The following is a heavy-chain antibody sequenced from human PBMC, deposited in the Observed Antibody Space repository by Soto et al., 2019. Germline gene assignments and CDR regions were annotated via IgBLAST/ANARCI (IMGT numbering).Heavy chain of an antibody. CDR1: GFTFSSYG. J-gene: IGHJ4*02. CDR2: IWYDGSNK. D-gene: IGHD3-10*01. Sequence: GGSLRLSCAASGFTFSSYGMHWVRQAPGKGLEWVAVIWYDGSNKYYADSVKGRFTISRDNSKNTLYPQMNSLRAEDTAVYYCARDPTRVVRGVIDYWGQGTLVTVSS. CDR3: ARDPTRVVRGVIDY. V-gene: IGHV3-33*01.